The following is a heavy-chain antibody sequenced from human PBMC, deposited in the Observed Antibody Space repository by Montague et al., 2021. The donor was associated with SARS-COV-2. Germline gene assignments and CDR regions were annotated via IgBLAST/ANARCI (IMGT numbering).Heavy chain of an antibody. V-gene: IGHV4-61*02. J-gene: IGHJ6*02. CDR2: IYTSGST. Sequence: TLSLTCTVSGGSISSGSYYWSWIRQPAGKGLEWIGRIYTSGSTNYNPSLKSRVTISVDTSKNKISLKLSSVTAADTAVYYCARASITIFGVADYGMDVWGQGTTVTVSS. D-gene: IGHD3-3*01. CDR1: GGSISSGSYY. CDR3: ARASITIFGVADYGMDV.